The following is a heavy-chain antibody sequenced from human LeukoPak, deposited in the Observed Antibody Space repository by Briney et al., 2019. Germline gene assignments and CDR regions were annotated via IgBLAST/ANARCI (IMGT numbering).Heavy chain of an antibody. J-gene: IGHJ4*02. D-gene: IGHD3-22*01. Sequence: GGSLRLSCAASGFTFSSYAMTWVRQAPGKGLEWVSSFSFNGESTYYADSVKGRFTISRDNSKNTLYLQMNSLRAEDTAVYFCAKGSYDSSGYYYANYFDYWGQGTLVTVSS. V-gene: IGHV3-23*01. CDR2: FSFNGEST. CDR1: GFTFSSYA. CDR3: AKGSYDSSGYYYANYFDY.